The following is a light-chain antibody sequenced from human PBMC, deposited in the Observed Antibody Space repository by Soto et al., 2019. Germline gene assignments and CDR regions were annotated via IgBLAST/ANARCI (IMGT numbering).Light chain of an antibody. CDR1: NSDVGAYDY. Sequence: QSALTQPRSVSGSPGQSVIISCTGTNSDVGAYDYISWYQQHPGKYPKLIIYDVTKRPSGVPDRFSASKSGNTASLTISVLPDEYEADYYCCSYAGSNTWVLGGGTKLTVL. CDR2: DVT. J-gene: IGLJ3*02. V-gene: IGLV2-11*01. CDR3: CSYAGSNTWV.